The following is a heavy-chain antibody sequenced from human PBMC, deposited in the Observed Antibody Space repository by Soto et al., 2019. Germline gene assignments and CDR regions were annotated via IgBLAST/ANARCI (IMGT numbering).Heavy chain of an antibody. V-gene: IGHV3-23*03. Sequence: EVQLLESGGGLAQPGGFLTLSCEASGFTFSDYTMSWVRQAPGQVLECISVILSDYNTFYSGSVRGRFTISRDNSKNTLYLQMNSLRAEDTAIYYCARRTNGYFGYWGQGALVTVSS. D-gene: IGHD2-8*01. CDR3: ARRTNGYFGY. CDR1: GFTFSDYT. J-gene: IGHJ4*02. CDR2: ILSDYNT.